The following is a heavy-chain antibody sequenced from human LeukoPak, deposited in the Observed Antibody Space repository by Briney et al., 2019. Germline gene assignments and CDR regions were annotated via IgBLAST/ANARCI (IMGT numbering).Heavy chain of an antibody. CDR3: ARQAGTWDISMGDAFDI. CDR1: GGSISSGDYY. V-gene: IGHV4-39*01. D-gene: IGHD5-18*01. J-gene: IGHJ3*02. Sequence: SPSQTLSLTCTVSGGSISSGDYYWSWIRQPPGKGLEWIGSISYSGSTYYNPSLKSRVTISVDTSKNYFSLKLSSVTAADTAVYFCARQAGTWDISMGDAFDIWGQGTMVTVSS. CDR2: ISYSGST.